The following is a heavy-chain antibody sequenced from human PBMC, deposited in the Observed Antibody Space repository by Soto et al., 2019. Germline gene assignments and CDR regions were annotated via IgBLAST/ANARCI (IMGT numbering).Heavy chain of an antibody. V-gene: IGHV4-34*01. CDR1: GGSFSGYY. CDR2: INHSGST. Sequence: QVQLQQWGAGLLKPSKTLSLTCAVYGGSFSGYYWSWIRQPPGKGLEWIGEINHSGSTNYNPSLKSRVTISVDTSKNQFSLKLSSVTAADTAVYYCARDLAVGATRVFFDYWGQGTLVTVSS. D-gene: IGHD1-26*01. J-gene: IGHJ4*02. CDR3: ARDLAVGATRVFFDY.